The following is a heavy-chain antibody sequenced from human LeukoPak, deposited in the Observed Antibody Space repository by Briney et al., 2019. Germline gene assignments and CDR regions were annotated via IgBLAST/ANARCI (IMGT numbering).Heavy chain of an antibody. D-gene: IGHD2-2*02. CDR3: TSNLYCSTSSCYTLDN. J-gene: IGHJ4*02. V-gene: IGHV3-15*01. Sequence: PGGSLRLSCAAPGFTFSNGCVSCVRQSPGKGLEWVGRNKSKSERGTTDYAAPVKGRFTISRDGSTNTIYLHMNSLKTEDTAVYFCTSNLYCSTSSCYTLDNWGQGTLVAVSP. CDR2: NKSKSERGTT. CDR1: GFTFSNGC.